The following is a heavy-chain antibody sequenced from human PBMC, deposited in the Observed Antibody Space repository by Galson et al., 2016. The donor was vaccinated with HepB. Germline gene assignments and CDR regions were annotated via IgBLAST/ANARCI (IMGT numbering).Heavy chain of an antibody. CDR1: GFIFSNYW. CDR3: ASGYTSGV. V-gene: IGHV3-48*04. CDR2: ISSSSSTI. D-gene: IGHD6-19*01. J-gene: IGHJ3*01. Sequence: SLRLSCAASGFIFSNYWMHWVRQAPGKGLEWVSYISSSSSTIYYVDSVKGRFSISRDNVKNTLWLQMSGLRVDDTSMYYCASGYTSGVWGQGTMVTVSS.